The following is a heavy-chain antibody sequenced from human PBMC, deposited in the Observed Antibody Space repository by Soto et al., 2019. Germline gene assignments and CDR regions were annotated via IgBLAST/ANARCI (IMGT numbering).Heavy chain of an antibody. D-gene: IGHD5-12*01. CDR2: INHSGST. CDR1: GGSFSGYY. V-gene: IGHV4-34*01. CDR3: ARGSGYDYSVFDY. Sequence: SETLSLTCAVYGGSFSGYYWSWIRQPPGKGLEWIGEINHSGSTNYNPSLKSRVTISVDTSKNQFSLKLSSVTAADTAVYYCARGSGYDYSVFDYWGQGTLVTVSS. J-gene: IGHJ4*02.